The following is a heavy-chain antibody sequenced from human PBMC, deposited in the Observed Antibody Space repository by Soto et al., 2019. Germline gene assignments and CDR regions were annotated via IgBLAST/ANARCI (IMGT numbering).Heavy chain of an antibody. CDR2: TYYSGST. J-gene: IGHJ4*02. CDR1: GGSMIAYY. D-gene: IGHD6-13*01. CDR3: ARVRGTAGKRYFDY. V-gene: IGHV4-59*01. Sequence: SETLSLTCTVSGGSMIAYYWNWMRQPPGKGLQWIGYTYYSGSTTYNPSLKSRVTISVDSSKNQFSLKLDSVTPADTAVYYCARVRGTAGKRYFDYWGPGTLVTV.